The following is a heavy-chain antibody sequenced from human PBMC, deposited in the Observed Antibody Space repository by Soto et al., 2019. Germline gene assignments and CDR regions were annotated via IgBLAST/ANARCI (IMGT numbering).Heavy chain of an antibody. D-gene: IGHD6-19*01. J-gene: IGHJ4*02. CDR1: GFIFNNYA. CDR3: ASNRGSVAGAGFDY. V-gene: IGHV3-23*01. Sequence: PGGSLRLSCTASGFIFNNYAMTWVRQAPGKGLEWVSTIRGSGATTHYADSVKGRFSISRDNSKNTVYLQMNSLRAGDTALYYCASNRGSVAGAGFDYWAQGTLVTVSS. CDR2: IRGSGATT.